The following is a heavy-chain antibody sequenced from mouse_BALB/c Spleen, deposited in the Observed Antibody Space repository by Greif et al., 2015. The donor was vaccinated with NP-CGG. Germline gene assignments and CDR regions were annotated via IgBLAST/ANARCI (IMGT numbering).Heavy chain of an antibody. V-gene: IGHV5-9-3*01. CDR3: ARPPFFDY. CDR1: GFTFSSYA. Sequence: EVHLVESGGGLVKPGGSLKLSCAASGFTFSSYAMSWVRQTPEKRLEWVATISSGGSYTYYPDSVKGRFTISRDNAKNTLYLQMSSLRSEDTAMYYCARPPFFDYWGQGTTLTVSS. CDR2: ISSGGSYT. J-gene: IGHJ2*01.